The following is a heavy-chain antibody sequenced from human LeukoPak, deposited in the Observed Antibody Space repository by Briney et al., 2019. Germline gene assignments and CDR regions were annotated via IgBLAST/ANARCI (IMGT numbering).Heavy chain of an antibody. Sequence: GGSLRLSCAATGFTFSSYWMSSVRQAAGKGLEWEAIIKEDGSAKIYGDSLKGRFTISRDNAKNSLYLQMNSLRAEDTAVYYCARDCVIVGAPCYDSWGQGTLVTVSS. CDR1: GFTFSSYW. D-gene: IGHD1-26*01. CDR2: IKEDGSAK. V-gene: IGHV3-7*04. CDR3: ARDCVIVGAPCYDS. J-gene: IGHJ5*01.